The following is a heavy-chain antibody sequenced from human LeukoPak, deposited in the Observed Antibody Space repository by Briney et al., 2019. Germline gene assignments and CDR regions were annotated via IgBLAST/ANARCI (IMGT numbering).Heavy chain of an antibody. CDR1: GYTLTELS. CDR2: FDPEDGET. D-gene: IGHD6-19*01. V-gene: IGHV1-24*01. CDR3: ATVDSSGWYGGY. J-gene: IGHJ4*02. Sequence: GASVKVSCKVSGYTLTELSMHWVRQAPGKGLEWMGGFDPEDGETIYAQKFQGRVTMTEDTSTDTAYVELSSLRSEDTAVYYCATVDSSGWYGGYWGQGTLVTVSS.